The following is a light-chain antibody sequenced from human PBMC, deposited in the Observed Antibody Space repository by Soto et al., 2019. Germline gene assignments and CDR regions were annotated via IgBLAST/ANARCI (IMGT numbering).Light chain of an antibody. Sequence: QSALTQPPSASGSPGQSVTISCTGTSSDVGGYNYVSWYQQHPGKVPKLMIYEVSKRPSGVPDRFSGSKSGNTASLTVSGLQAEDEADYYCNSYAGSNILVFGGGTKVTVL. CDR2: EVS. J-gene: IGLJ2*01. CDR3: NSYAGSNILV. V-gene: IGLV2-8*01. CDR1: SSDVGGYNY.